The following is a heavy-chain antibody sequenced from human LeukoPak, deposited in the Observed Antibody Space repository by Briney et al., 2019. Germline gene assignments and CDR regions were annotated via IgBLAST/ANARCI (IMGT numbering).Heavy chain of an antibody. D-gene: IGHD3-16*01. CDR2: ISSSSSYI. V-gene: IGHV3-21*01. J-gene: IGHJ4*02. CDR1: GFTFSSYG. Sequence: PGGSLRLSCAASGFTFSSYGMNWVRQAPGKGLEWVSSISSSSSYIYYADSVRGRFTISRDNAKNSLYLQMNSLRAEDTAVYYCARDPSVGNIPFAGRRQAVGGEVDYWGQGTLVTVSS. CDR3: ARDPSVGNIPFAGRRQAVGGEVDY.